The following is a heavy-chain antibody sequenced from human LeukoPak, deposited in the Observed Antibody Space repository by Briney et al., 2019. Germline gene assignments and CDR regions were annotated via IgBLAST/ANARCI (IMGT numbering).Heavy chain of an antibody. J-gene: IGHJ6*02. CDR3: SRDGQYYGMDV. CDR1: GFTFSSYS. V-gene: IGHV3-48*04. Sequence: PGGSLRLSCAASGFTFSSYSMNWVRQAPGKGLEWVSYISSSSSTIYYADSVKGRFTISRDDAQNSVFLQMNSLRAEDMAVYYCSRDGQYYGMDVWGQGTTVTVSS. CDR2: ISSSSSTI.